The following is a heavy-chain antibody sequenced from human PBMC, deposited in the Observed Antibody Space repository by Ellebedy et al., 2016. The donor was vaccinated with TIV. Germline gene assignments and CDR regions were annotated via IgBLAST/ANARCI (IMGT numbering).Heavy chain of an antibody. CDR3: VKTPGKRIVGAAIGYFDY. CDR1: GFAFSDFY. CDR2: ISGSGTTI. Sequence: GESLKISCAASGFAFSDFYMTWIRQAPGKGLEWVSSISGSGTTIYYADSVKGRFTISRDNAKTSLYLQINSLRAEDTSVYFCVKTPGKRIVGAAIGYFDYWGQGTLVTVSS. V-gene: IGHV3-11*01. D-gene: IGHD1-26*01. J-gene: IGHJ4*02.